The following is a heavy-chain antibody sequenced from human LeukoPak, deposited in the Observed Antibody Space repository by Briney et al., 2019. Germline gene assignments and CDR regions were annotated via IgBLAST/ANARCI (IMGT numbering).Heavy chain of an antibody. D-gene: IGHD2-15*01. J-gene: IGHJ4*02. V-gene: IGHV3-30*18. CDR3: AKTASAYCSGGSCSDFDY. CDR2: ISYDGSNK. Sequence: GGSLRLSCAASGFTFSNYGMHWVRQAPGKGLEWVAVISYDGSNKYYAGSVRGRFTISRDNSKNTLYLQMNSLRAEDTAVYYCAKTASAYCSGGSCSDFDYWGQGTLVTVSS. CDR1: GFTFSNYG.